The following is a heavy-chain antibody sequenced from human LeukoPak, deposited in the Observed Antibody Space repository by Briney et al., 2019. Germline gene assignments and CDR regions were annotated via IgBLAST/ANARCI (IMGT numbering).Heavy chain of an antibody. CDR3: AKEDYDILTGYYNPAGYFQH. V-gene: IGHV3-23*01. CDR1: GFTFSSYA. Sequence: PGGSLRLSCAASGFTFSSYAMSWVRQAPGKGLEWVSAISGSGGSTYYADSVKGRFTISRDNSKNTQYLQMNSLRAEDTAVYYCAKEDYDILTGYYNPAGYFQHWGQGTLVTVSS. J-gene: IGHJ1*01. D-gene: IGHD3-9*01. CDR2: ISGSGGST.